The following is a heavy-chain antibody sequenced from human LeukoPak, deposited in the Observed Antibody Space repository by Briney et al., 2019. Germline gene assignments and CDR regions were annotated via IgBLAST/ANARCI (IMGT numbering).Heavy chain of an antibody. D-gene: IGHD2-21*01. Sequence: AGGSLRLSCAASGFTFSSYWMTWVRQAPGKGLEWVATIKYDGNEKYYVDSVRGRFTISRDNAKNSLYLQMNSLTAEDTAVYYCVRESYSRGDFNWGQGTLVSVSS. CDR1: GFTFSSYW. J-gene: IGHJ4*02. CDR2: IKYDGNEK. V-gene: IGHV3-7*01. CDR3: VRESYSRGDFN.